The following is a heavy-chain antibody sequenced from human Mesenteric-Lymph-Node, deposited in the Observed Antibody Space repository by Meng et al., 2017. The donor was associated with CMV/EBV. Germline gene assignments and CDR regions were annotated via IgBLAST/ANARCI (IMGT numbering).Heavy chain of an antibody. J-gene: IGHJ6*02. D-gene: IGHD3-3*01. CDR1: GYTFTSYD. CDR3: ARDKPGAIFDGMDV. Sequence: ASVKVSCKASGYTFTSYDINWVRQATGQGLEWMGWMNPNSGNTAYAQKFQGRVTMTRNTSISTAYMELSSLRSEDTAMYYCARDKPGAIFDGMDVWGQGTTVTVSS. CDR2: MNPNSGNT. V-gene: IGHV1-8*01.